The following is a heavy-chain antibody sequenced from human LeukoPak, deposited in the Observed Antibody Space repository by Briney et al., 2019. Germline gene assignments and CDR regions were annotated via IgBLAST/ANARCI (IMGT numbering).Heavy chain of an antibody. J-gene: IGHJ6*03. Sequence: SETLSLTCTVSGGSISSYYWSWIRQPPGKGLEWIGYIYYSGSTNYNPSLKSRVTISLDTSKNQLSLKLSSVTAADTAVYYCARVVRDIVVVPAAAPIYYYYYMDVWGKGTTVTVSS. CDR2: IYYSGST. CDR3: ARVVRDIVVVPAAAPIYYYYYMDV. D-gene: IGHD2-2*01. CDR1: GGSISSYY. V-gene: IGHV4-59*01.